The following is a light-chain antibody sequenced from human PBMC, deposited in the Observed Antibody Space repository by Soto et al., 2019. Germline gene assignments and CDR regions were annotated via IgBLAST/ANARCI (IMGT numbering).Light chain of an antibody. J-gene: IGKJ1*01. V-gene: IGKV1-9*01. CDR2: AAS. Sequence: DIQLTQSPSFLSASVGDRVTIPCRASQGISSYLAWYQQKPGKAPKLLIYAASTLQSGVPSRFSGSGSGTEFILTISSLQPEDSATYYCLQHHSFPRTFGQGTKVDI. CDR1: QGISSY. CDR3: LQHHSFPRT.